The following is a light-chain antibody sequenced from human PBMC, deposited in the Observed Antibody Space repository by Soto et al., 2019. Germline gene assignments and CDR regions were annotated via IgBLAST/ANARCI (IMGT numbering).Light chain of an antibody. V-gene: IGLV2-11*01. CDR1: NSDVGGYNY. Sequence: QSALTQPRSVSGSPGQSVTISCTGTNSDVGGYNYVSWYQQHPGKAPKLMIYDVSKRPSGVPDRLSGSRSGNTASLTISGLQAADEADYYCCSYAGSCVVFGGGTKLTVL. CDR2: DVS. J-gene: IGLJ2*01. CDR3: CSYAGSCVV.